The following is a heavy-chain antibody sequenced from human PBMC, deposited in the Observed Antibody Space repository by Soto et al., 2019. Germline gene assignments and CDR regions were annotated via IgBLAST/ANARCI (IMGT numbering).Heavy chain of an antibody. CDR2: IKEDGSEK. Sequence: GGSLRLSSAASGFTFSNYWMTWVRQAPGKGLEWVANIKEDGSEKHYVDSVKGRFTISRDNAKNSLYLQMNSLRVEDTAVYFCSRDVVVGAKALNYWGQGALVTV. CDR3: SRDVVVGAKALNY. CDR1: GFTFSNYW. J-gene: IGHJ4*02. V-gene: IGHV3-7*01. D-gene: IGHD2-15*01.